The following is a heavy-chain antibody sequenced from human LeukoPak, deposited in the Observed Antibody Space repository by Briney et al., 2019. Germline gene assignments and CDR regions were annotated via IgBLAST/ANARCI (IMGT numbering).Heavy chain of an antibody. J-gene: IGHJ6*03. CDR2: ISWNSESI. CDR1: GFTFDDYA. Sequence: GGSLRLSCAASGFTFDDYAMHWVRQAPGKGLEWVSGISWNSESIGYADSVKGRFTISRDNAKNSLYLQMNSLRAEDMALYYCAKDAAAATVGGFYYMDAWGKGTTVTVSS. D-gene: IGHD6-13*01. CDR3: AKDAAAATVGGFYYMDA. V-gene: IGHV3-9*03.